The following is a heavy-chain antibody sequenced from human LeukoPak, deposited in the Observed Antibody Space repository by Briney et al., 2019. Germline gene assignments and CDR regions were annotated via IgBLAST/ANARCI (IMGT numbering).Heavy chain of an antibody. V-gene: IGHV3-30-3*01. CDR1: GFTFSSYA. Sequence: PGGSLRLSCAASGFTFSSYAMHWVRQAPGKGLEWVAVISYDGSNKYYADSVKGRFTISRDNSKNTLYLQMNSLRSEDTAVYYCARPPAWTDAFDIWGQGTMVTVSS. D-gene: IGHD1-1*01. J-gene: IGHJ3*02. CDR3: ARPPAWTDAFDI. CDR2: ISYDGSNK.